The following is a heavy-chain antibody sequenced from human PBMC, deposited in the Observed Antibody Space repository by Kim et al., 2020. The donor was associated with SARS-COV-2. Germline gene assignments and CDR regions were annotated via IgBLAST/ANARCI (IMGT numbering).Heavy chain of an antibody. D-gene: IGHD6-6*01. V-gene: IGHV3-64D*09. CDR2: ISSNGGST. J-gene: IGHJ4*02. Sequence: GGSLRLSCSASGFTFSSYAMHWVRQAPGKGLEYVSAISSNGGSTYYADSVKGRFTNSRDNSKNTLYLQMSSLRAEDTAVYYCVKDYSSSFYYFDYWGQGTLVTVSS. CDR3: VKDYSSSFYYFDY. CDR1: GFTFSSYA.